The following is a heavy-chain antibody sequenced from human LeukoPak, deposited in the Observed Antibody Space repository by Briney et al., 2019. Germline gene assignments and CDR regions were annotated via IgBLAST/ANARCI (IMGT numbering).Heavy chain of an antibody. CDR2: IYYSGST. D-gene: IGHD5-18*01. V-gene: IGHV4-30-4*08. J-gene: IGHJ4*02. CDR1: GGSISSGDYY. Sequence: SETLSLTCTVSGGSISSGDYYWSWIRQPPGKGLEWIGYIYYSGSTYYNPSLKSRITISVGTSRNQFSLRLSSVTAADTAVYYCASGYSYLGYWGQGTLVTVSS. CDR3: ASGYSYLGY.